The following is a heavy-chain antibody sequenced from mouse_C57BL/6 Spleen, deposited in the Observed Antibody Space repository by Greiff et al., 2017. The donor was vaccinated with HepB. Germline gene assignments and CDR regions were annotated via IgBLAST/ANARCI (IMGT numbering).Heavy chain of an antibody. CDR1: GFTFSSYA. Sequence: EVMLVESGEGLVKPGGSLKLSCAASGFTFSSYAMSWVRQTPEKRLEWVAYISSGGDYIYYADTVKGRFTISRDNARNTLYLQMSSLKSEDTAMYYCTRDRDHGSSPYYAMDYWGQGTSVTVSS. CDR2: ISSGGDYI. CDR3: TRDRDHGSSPYYAMDY. D-gene: IGHD1-1*01. V-gene: IGHV5-9-1*02. J-gene: IGHJ4*01.